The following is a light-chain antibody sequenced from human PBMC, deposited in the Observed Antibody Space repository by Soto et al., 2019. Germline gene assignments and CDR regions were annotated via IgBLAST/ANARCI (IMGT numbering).Light chain of an antibody. CDR2: GAS. CDR3: QHYSTWLWT. J-gene: IGKJ1*01. V-gene: IGKV3-15*01. Sequence: EIVMTQSPATLSVSPGERATLSCRASQSVSSKLAWYQQKPGQGPRLLIYGASTRATGIPDRFSASGSGTEFTLTISSLQSEDFAVYYCQHYSTWLWTFGQGNKVEIK. CDR1: QSVSSK.